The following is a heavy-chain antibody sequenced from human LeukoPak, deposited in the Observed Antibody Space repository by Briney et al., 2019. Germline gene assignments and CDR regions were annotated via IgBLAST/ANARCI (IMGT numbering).Heavy chain of an antibody. V-gene: IGHV4-38-2*02. CDR3: ARAGVLLWFGESNYPYNWFDP. D-gene: IGHD3-10*01. J-gene: IGHJ5*02. CDR2: IYHSGST. Sequence: PSETLSLTCTVSGYSISSGYYWGWIRQPPGKGLEWIGSIYHSGSTYYNPSLKSRVTISVDTSKNQFSLKLSSVTAADTAVYYCARAGVLLWFGESNYPYNWFDPWGQGTLVTVSS. CDR1: GYSISSGYY.